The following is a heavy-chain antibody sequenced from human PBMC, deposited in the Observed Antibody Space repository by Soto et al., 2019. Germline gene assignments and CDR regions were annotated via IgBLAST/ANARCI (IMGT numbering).Heavy chain of an antibody. V-gene: IGHV3-33*01. CDR3: ARCSGGSCYSSVDS. J-gene: IGHJ4*02. Sequence: GGSLRLSCAASGFTFSSFGMHWVRQAPGKGLEWVAVMWYDGSNKYYADSVKGRFTISRDNSKNTLYLQMNSLRAEDTAVYYCARCSGGSCYSSVDSWGQGTLVTVSS. CDR1: GFTFSSFG. D-gene: IGHD2-15*01. CDR2: MWYDGSNK.